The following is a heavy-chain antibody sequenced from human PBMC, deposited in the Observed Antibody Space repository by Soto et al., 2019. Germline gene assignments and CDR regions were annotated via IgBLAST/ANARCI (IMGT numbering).Heavy chain of an antibody. CDR3: ARDSRGWLGEYYFDY. CDR2: IIPIFGTA. Sequence: QVQLVQSGAEVKKPGSSVKVSCKAPGGTFSSYAISWVRQAPGQGIEWMGGIIPIFGTANYAQKFQGRVPITADESTSTAYMELSSLRSEDTAVYYCARDSRGWLGEYYFDYCGQGTLVTVSS. J-gene: IGHJ4*02. D-gene: IGHD3-10*01. CDR1: GGTFSSYA. V-gene: IGHV1-69*01.